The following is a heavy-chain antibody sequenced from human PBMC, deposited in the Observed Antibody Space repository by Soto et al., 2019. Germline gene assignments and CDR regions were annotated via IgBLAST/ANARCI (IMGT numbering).Heavy chain of an antibody. D-gene: IGHD2-15*01. CDR2: IYYSGST. Sequence: SETLSLTCTVSGGSISSGDYYWSWIRQPPGKGLEWIGYIYYSGSTYYNPSLKSRVTISVDTSKNQFSLKLSSVTAADTAVYYCARARQYCSGGSCYGPDFDYWGQGTLVTVSS. CDR3: ARARQYCSGGSCYGPDFDY. V-gene: IGHV4-30-4*01. J-gene: IGHJ4*02. CDR1: GGSISSGDYY.